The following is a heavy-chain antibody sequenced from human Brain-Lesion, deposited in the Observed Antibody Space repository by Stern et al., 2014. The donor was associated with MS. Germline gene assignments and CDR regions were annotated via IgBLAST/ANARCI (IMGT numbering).Heavy chain of an antibody. CDR1: GFSFSSYW. D-gene: IGHD2-8*02. CDR2: IKQAGSEK. CDR3: ARDCGVGNCAGARGYSYYYGLDV. V-gene: IGHV3-7*01. J-gene: IGHJ6*02. Sequence: VQLVQSGGGLVQPGGSQRLSCAASGFSFSSYWMTWVRQAPGRGPEWVGNIKQAGSEKYYVDSVKGRFTISRDNAKNSLYLQMHSLRDEDTAVYYCARDCGVGNCAGARGYSYYYGLDVWGQGTTVTVSS.